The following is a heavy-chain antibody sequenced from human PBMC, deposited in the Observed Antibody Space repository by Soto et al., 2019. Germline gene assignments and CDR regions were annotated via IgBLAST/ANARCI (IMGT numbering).Heavy chain of an antibody. CDR1: GGTFSSYA. D-gene: IGHD2-2*01. CDR3: ASTVCSSTSCSHYYGMDV. V-gene: IGHV1-69*13. CDR2: IIPIFGTA. Sequence: GASLKVSCKASGGTFSSYAISWVLQAPGQGLEWMGGIIPIFGTANYAQKFQGRVTITADESTSTAYMELSSLRSEDTAVYYCASTVCSSTSCSHYYGMDVWGQGTTVTVSS. J-gene: IGHJ6*02.